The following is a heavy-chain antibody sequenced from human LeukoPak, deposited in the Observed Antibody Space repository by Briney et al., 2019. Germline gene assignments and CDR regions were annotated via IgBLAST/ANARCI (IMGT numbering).Heavy chain of an antibody. V-gene: IGHV3-15*01. CDR1: GFTFSDYY. Sequence: GGSLRLSCAASGFTFSDYYMSWVRQAPGKGLEWVGRIKSKTDGGTTDYAAPVKGRFTISRDDSKNTLYLQMNSLKTEDTAVYYCTTDGAAATFDYWGQGTLVTVSS. CDR3: TTDGAAATFDY. CDR2: IKSKTDGGTT. J-gene: IGHJ4*02. D-gene: IGHD6-13*01.